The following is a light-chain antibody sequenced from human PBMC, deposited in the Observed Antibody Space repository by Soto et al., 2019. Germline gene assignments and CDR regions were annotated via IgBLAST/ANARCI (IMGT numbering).Light chain of an antibody. Sequence: DIQMTQSPSTLSASVGDRVAITCRASQSISGWLAWYQRKPGKAPNLLIYDASNLDSGVPSRFSGSGSGIEFTLTISRLQPDDFATYYCQQYNTYSLTFGQGTKVEI. V-gene: IGKV1-5*01. CDR1: QSISGW. CDR2: DAS. J-gene: IGKJ1*01. CDR3: QQYNTYSLT.